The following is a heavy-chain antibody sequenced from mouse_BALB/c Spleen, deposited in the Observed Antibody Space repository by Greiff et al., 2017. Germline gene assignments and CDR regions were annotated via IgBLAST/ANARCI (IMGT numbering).Heavy chain of an antibody. CDR2: ISYSGST. Sequence: EVKLMESGPGLVKPSQSLSLTCTVTGYSITSDYAWNWIRQFPGNKLEWMGYISYSGSTSYNPSLKSRISITRDTSKNQFFLQLNSVTTEDTATYYCARSKYGNYRYAMDYWGQGTSVTVSS. D-gene: IGHD2-10*02. CDR3: ARSKYGNYRYAMDY. J-gene: IGHJ4*01. CDR1: GYSITSDYA. V-gene: IGHV3-2*02.